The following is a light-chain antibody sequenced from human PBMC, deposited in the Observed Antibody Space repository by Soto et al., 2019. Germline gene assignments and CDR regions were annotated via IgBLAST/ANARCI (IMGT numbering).Light chain of an antibody. CDR3: QQSYNNPFT. J-gene: IGKJ4*01. V-gene: IGKV1-39*01. CDR2: SSS. CDR1: QSIGNY. Sequence: DIQMTQSPSSLSASVGDRVTITCRASQSIGNYVNWYQKKPGNAPNLLLRSSSILEGGVHSRCRGRGSGTDFTLTITSLQREDFATDDCQQSYNNPFTFGGGTTVE.